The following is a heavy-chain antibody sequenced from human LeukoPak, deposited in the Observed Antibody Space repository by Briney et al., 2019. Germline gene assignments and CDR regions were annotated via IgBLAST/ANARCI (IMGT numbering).Heavy chain of an antibody. J-gene: IGHJ5*02. CDR1: GYTFTSYD. V-gene: IGHV1-8*03. Sequence: ASVKVSCKASGYTFTSYDINWVRQAPGQGLEWMGWMNPNSGKTVYAQKFQGRVTITRNTSISTAYMELSSLRSEDTAVYYCARASVERDWFDPWGQGTLVTVAS. CDR3: ARASVERDWFDP. D-gene: IGHD4-23*01. CDR2: MNPNSGKT.